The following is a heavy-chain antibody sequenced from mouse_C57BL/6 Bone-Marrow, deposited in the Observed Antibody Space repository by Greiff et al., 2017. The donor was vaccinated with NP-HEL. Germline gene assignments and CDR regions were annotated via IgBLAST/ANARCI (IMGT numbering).Heavy chain of an antibody. CDR2: ISNGGGRT. CDR3: ARRGYGGAIDY. CDR1: GFTFSDYY. Sequence: EVHLVESGGGLVQPGGSLKLSCAASGFTFSDYYMYWVRQTPEQRLEWVAYISNGGGRTYYPDTVKGRFTISRDNAKNTLYLQMSRLTSEDTAMDYCARRGYGGAIDYWGQGTSVTVSS. D-gene: IGHD1-1*01. V-gene: IGHV5-12*01. J-gene: IGHJ4*01.